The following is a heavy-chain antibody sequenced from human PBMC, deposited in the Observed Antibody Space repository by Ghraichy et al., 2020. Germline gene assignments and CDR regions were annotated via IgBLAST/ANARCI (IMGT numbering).Heavy chain of an antibody. CDR3: ARVRYCSSTSCYVFDY. J-gene: IGHJ4*02. D-gene: IGHD2-2*01. CDR2: IYHSGST. Sequence: SETLSLTCAVSGGSISSGGYSWSWIRQPPGKGLEWIGYIYHSGSTYYNPSLKSRVTISVDRSKNQFSLKLSSVTAADTAVYYCARVRYCSSTSCYVFDYWSQGTLVTVSS. V-gene: IGHV4-30-2*01. CDR1: GGSISSGGYS.